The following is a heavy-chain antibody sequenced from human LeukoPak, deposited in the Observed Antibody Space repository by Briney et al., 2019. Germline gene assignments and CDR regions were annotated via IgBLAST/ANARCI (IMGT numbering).Heavy chain of an antibody. CDR3: ARLTTVTGFDY. CDR1: GYSFTSYW. CDR2: IYPGDSDT. V-gene: IGHV5-51*01. D-gene: IGHD4-17*01. Sequence: GESLKISXKGSGYSFTSYWIGWMRQMPGKGLEWMGIIYPGDSDTRYSPSFQCQVTISADKSISTAYLQWSSMKASDTAMYYCARLTTVTGFDYWGQGTLVTVSS. J-gene: IGHJ4*02.